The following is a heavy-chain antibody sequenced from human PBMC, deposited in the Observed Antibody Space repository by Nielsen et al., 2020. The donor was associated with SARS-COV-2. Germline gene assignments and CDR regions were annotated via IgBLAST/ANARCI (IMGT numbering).Heavy chain of an antibody. Sequence: ASVKVSCKASGYTFTGYYMHWVRQAPGQGLEWMGWISTDSGNPTYAQGFTGRFVFSLDTSVTTTYLQISNLKAGDTAVYYCAREQSFCGVDCYSYFDFWGQGALVTVSS. CDR3: AREQSFCGVDCYSYFDF. J-gene: IGHJ4*02. CDR2: ISTDSGNP. CDR1: GYTFTGYY. V-gene: IGHV7-4-1*02. D-gene: IGHD2-21*02.